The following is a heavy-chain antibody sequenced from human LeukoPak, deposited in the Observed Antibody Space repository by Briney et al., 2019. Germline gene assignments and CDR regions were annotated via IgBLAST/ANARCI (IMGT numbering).Heavy chain of an antibody. D-gene: IGHD4-17*01. V-gene: IGHV3-23*01. J-gene: IGHJ4*02. CDR3: AKKGAYDYGDYGGGLNFDY. CDR2: ISGSGGST. Sequence: GALRLSCAASGFTFSSYAMSWVRQAPGKGLEWVSAISGSGGSTYYADSVKGRFTISRDNSKNTLHLQMNSLRAEGTAVYYCAKKGAYDYGDYGGGLNFDYWGQGTLVTVSS. CDR1: GFTFSSYA.